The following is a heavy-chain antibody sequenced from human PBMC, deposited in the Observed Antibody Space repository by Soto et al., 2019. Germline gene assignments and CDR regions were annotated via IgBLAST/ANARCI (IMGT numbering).Heavy chain of an antibody. CDR2: INHRGRT. Sequence: ASETLSLTCAVYGGSFSGCYWSWIRQPPGKGLEWIGEINHRGRTNYNPSLKSRVTISVDTSKNQFSLKLSSVTAADTAVYYCARGDILTGYSHWGQGTLVTVSS. CDR1: GGSFSGCY. J-gene: IGHJ4*02. V-gene: IGHV4-34*01. CDR3: ARGDILTGYSH. D-gene: IGHD3-9*01.